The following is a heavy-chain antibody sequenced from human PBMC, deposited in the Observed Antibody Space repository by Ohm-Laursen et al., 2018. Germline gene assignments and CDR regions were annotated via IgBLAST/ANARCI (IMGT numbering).Heavy chain of an antibody. D-gene: IGHD1-26*01. CDR1: GLTFSNFW. J-gene: IGHJ4*02. Sequence: GSLRLSCAASGLTFSNFWMSWVRQAPGKGLEWLANIAPDGGAKYYVDSVKGRFTMSRDNTKSSLYLQMYGLRSDDTAVYYCARDRGWELDYWGQGTLVTVSS. V-gene: IGHV3-7*03. CDR3: ARDRGWELDY. CDR2: IAPDGGAK.